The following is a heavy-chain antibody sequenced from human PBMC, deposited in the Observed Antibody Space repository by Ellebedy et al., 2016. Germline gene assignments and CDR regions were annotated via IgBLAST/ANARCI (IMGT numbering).Heavy chain of an antibody. V-gene: IGHV1-18*01. D-gene: IGHD2-2*01. J-gene: IGHJ1*01. CDR1: GYTFTSYG. CDR2: ISAYNGNT. Sequence: ASVKVSCKASGYTFTSYGISWVRQAPGQGLEWMGWISAYNGNTNYAQKLQGRVTMTTDTSTSTVYMELRSLRSDDTAVYYCARRSSSHAAEYFQHWGQGTLVTVSS. CDR3: ARRSSSHAAEYFQH.